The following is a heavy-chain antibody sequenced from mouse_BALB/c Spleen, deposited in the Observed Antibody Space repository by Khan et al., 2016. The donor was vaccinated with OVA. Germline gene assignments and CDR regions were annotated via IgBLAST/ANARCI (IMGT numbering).Heavy chain of an antibody. D-gene: IGHD2-14*01. J-gene: IGHJ3*01. Sequence: QVRLQQSGTELARPGASVKMSCKASGYTFTSYTMHWVKQRPGQGLEWIGYINPSSGYTNYNQKFNDKATLTADKSSITAYMQLSSLTSEDSAIYYGAREGAYYRSDGWFAYWGQGTLVTVSA. CDR1: GYTFTSYT. CDR2: INPSSGYT. V-gene: IGHV1-4*01. CDR3: AREGAYYRSDGWFAY.